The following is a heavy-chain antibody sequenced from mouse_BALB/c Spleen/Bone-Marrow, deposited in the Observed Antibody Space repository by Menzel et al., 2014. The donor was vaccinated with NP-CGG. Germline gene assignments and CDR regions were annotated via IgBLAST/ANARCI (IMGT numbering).Heavy chain of an antibody. V-gene: IGHV1-69*02. CDR2: IYPSDSYT. D-gene: IGHD1-1*01. Sequence: VQLQQSGAELVRPGASVKLSCKASGYTFTSYWINWVKQRPGQGLEWIGNIYPSDSYTNCNQKFKDKATLTVDKSSSTAYMQLSSPTSEDSAVYYCTREGYYGSSYVDYWGQGTTLTVSS. J-gene: IGHJ2*01. CDR1: GYTFTSYW. CDR3: TREGYYGSSYVDY.